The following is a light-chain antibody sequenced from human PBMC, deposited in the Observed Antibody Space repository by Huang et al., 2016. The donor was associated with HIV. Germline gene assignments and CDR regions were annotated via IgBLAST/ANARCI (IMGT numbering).Light chain of an antibody. Sequence: AIQLTQSPPSLSASAGDRVTITCRASQDINSALAWYQQKPGKAPKLLIYDASNLKSGGPSRFSGSGSGTDFTLSISSLQPEDFATYYCQQFNGFSLTFGGGTRVEIK. V-gene: IGKV1-13*02. J-gene: IGKJ4*01. CDR3: QQFNGFSLT. CDR2: DAS. CDR1: QDINSA.